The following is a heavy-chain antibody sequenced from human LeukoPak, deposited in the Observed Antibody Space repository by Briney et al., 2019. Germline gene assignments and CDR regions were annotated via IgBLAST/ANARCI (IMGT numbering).Heavy chain of an antibody. J-gene: IGHJ4*02. CDR3: ATLGGGTLDY. V-gene: IGHV3-30*02. CDR1: GFTFSIYG. D-gene: IGHD1-26*01. Sequence: GGSLRLSCAASGFTFSIYGMHWVRQAPGKGLEWVAFIRYDGSNKYYADSVKGRFTISRDNSKNTLYLQMNILRAEDTAVYYCATLGGGTLDYWGQGTLVTVSS. CDR2: IRYDGSNK.